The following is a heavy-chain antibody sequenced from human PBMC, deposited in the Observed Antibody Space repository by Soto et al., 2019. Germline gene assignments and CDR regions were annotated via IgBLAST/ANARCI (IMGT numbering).Heavy chain of an antibody. CDR3: ARGAVRPTYGMDV. CDR2: ISGSGGST. Sequence: EVQLLESGGGLVQPGGSLRLSCAASGFTFSSYAMSWVRQAPGKGLEWVSAISGSGGSTYYADSVKGRFTISRDNSKNTLYLQMNSLRAEDTAVYYGARGAVRPTYGMDVWGQGTTVTVSS. V-gene: IGHV3-23*01. D-gene: IGHD4-17*01. J-gene: IGHJ6*02. CDR1: GFTFSSYA.